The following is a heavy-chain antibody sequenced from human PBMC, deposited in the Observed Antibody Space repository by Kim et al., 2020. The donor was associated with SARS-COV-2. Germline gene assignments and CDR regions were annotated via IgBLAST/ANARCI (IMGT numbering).Heavy chain of an antibody. CDR3: ARIPTVTTQEDY. CDR1: GFTFSTYS. D-gene: IGHD4-17*01. V-gene: IGHV3-21*01. Sequence: GGSLRLSCAASGFTFSTYSMNWVRQAPGKGLEWVSFVSGSSSTFSYADSVKVRFTISRDNAKNSLYLQMNSLRAEDTAVYYCARIPTVTTQEDYWGQGTLVTVSS. CDR2: VSGSSSTF. J-gene: IGHJ4*02.